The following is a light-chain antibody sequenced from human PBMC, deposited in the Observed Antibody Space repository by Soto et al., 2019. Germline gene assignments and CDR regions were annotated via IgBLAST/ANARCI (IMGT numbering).Light chain of an antibody. CDR3: QQYINWPPYT. J-gene: IGKJ2*01. CDR2: GAS. CDR1: QSVSNN. Sequence: DTVMTQSPATLSVSPGERATLSCRASQSVSNNLAWYQQKPGQAPRLLIYGASTRATGIPARFSGSGSGTEFPLTSSSRQSEDFAVYYCQQYINWPPYTFGQGTKLEIK. V-gene: IGKV3-15*01.